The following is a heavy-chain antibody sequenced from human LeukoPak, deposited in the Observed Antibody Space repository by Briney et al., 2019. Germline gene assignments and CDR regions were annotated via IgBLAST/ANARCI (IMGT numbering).Heavy chain of an antibody. CDR1: GFTFDDYA. Sequence: GGPLRLSCAASGFTFDDYAMHWVRQAPGKGLEWVSLISWDGGSTYYADSVKGRITISRDNSKNSLYLQMNSLRAEDTPLYYCAATYYDYVWGSLDYWGQGTLVTVSS. CDR3: AATYYDYVWGSLDY. D-gene: IGHD3-16*01. CDR2: ISWDGGST. J-gene: IGHJ4*02. V-gene: IGHV3-43D*04.